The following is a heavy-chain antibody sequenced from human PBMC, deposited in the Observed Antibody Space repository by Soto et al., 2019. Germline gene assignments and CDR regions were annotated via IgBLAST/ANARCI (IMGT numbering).Heavy chain of an antibody. D-gene: IGHD3-10*01. CDR1: GFTFSSYA. CDR3: AKDLGDYGSGSYYSYYYYGIDV. V-gene: IGHV3-23*01. CDR2: ISGSGGST. J-gene: IGHJ6*02. Sequence: GSLTLSCEASGFTFSSYAMRCVPQSPGKGLEWVSAISGSGGSTYYADSVKGRFTISRDNSKNTLYLQMNSLRAEDTAVYYCAKDLGDYGSGSYYSYYYYGIDVWGPATTVTVSS.